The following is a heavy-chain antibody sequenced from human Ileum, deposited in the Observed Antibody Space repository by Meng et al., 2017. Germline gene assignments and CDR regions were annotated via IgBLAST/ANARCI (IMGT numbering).Heavy chain of an antibody. CDR3: ARDYWGSLDY. D-gene: IGHD7-27*01. J-gene: IGHJ4*02. Sequence: GPGLVGPSGHPPFMGTVSGGSGSSAAYQWGWIRQPPGKGLEWIGYAANSFDPSPNYNPSLKSRVTISLDTPKNQFSLKLTSVTAADTAVYYCARDYWGSLDYWGQGILVTVSS. V-gene: IGHV4-61*08. CDR1: GGSGSSAAYQ. CDR2: AANSFDPSP.